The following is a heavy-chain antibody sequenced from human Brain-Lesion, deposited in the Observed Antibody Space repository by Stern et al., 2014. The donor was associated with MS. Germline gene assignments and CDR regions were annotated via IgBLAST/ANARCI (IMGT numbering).Heavy chain of an antibody. CDR3: ARDRTCTGGSCYGT. Sequence: EVQLVESGGKLIQPGESLRISCAASGFTVSNNYMTWVRQAPGKGLAWVCLIYSGGWTYYADSVKGRFTISRDNSKNTLYLQMNNLRAEDTAVYYCARDRTCTGGSCYGTWGQGTLVTVSS. CDR2: IYSGGWT. J-gene: IGHJ5*02. D-gene: IGHD2-15*01. CDR1: GFTVSNNY. V-gene: IGHV3-53*01.